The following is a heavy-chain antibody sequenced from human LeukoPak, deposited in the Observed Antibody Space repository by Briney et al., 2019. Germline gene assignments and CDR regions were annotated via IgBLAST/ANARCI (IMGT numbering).Heavy chain of an antibody. CDR3: AKVETSGGANCYALDY. Sequence: LPGGSLRLSCAASGFTFSSYAMTWVRQAPDKGLEWVSAISGSDGSTYYADSVKGRFTISRDDSQNTLYLPMNSLSAEDTAVYYCAKVETSGGANCYALDYWGQGTLVTVSS. J-gene: IGHJ4*02. CDR2: ISGSDGST. CDR1: GFTFSSYA. D-gene: IGHD2-2*01. V-gene: IGHV3-23*01.